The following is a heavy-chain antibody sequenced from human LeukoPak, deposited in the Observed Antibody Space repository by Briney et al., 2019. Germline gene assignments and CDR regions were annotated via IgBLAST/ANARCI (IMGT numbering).Heavy chain of an antibody. CDR2: IYYSGST. CDR3: ARVGLMSRTDFDY. D-gene: IGHD3-10*01. CDR1: GGSISSSSYY. V-gene: IGHV4-39*07. Sequence: PSETLSLTCTVSGGSISSSSYYWGWIRQPPGKGLEWIGSIYYSGSTYYNPSLKSRVTISVDTSKNQFSLKLSSVTAADTAVYYCARVGLMSRTDFDYWGQGTLVTVSS. J-gene: IGHJ4*02.